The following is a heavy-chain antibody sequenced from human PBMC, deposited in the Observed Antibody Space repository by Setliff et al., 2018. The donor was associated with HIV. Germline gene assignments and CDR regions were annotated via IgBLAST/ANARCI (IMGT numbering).Heavy chain of an antibody. J-gene: IGHJ6*03. CDR2: ISGSGAST. V-gene: IGHV3-23*01. D-gene: IGHD2-2*01. Sequence: GGSLRLSCAASGFTFNTYAMSWVRQAPGKGLEWVSVISGSGASTFYADSVKGRFTISRDNSKSTLYLQMNGLRVEDTAVYYCAKSGYCGSSTCRNYFYYMDVWGKGTTVTVSS. CDR1: GFTFNTYA. CDR3: AKSGYCGSSTCRNYFYYMDV.